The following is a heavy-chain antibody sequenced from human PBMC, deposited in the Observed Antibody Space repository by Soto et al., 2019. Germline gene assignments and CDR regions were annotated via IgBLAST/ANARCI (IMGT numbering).Heavy chain of an antibody. V-gene: IGHV1-46*01. Sequence: QVQLMQSGAEVKKPGASVTISCKASGYTFTSYYIHWVRQAPRQGLVWMAIINPSGGSTNYAQKFQGRVTVTRDTSTRTVNMELSSLSSEDTAVYYCARDLTAADYWGQGTLVTVSS. CDR1: GYTFTSYY. CDR3: ARDLTAADY. D-gene: IGHD2-21*02. J-gene: IGHJ4*02. CDR2: INPSGGST.